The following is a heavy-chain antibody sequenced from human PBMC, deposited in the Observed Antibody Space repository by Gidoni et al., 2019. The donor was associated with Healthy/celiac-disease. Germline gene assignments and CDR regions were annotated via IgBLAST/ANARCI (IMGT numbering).Heavy chain of an antibody. CDR3: TTDSVGKRSKQRYSSSWYYFDY. D-gene: IGHD6-13*01. Sequence: EVQLVASGGGLVKPGGSLRLSCAASGFPFSNAWMSWVRLAPGKGRGGVGRIKSKTDGGTTDYAAPVKGRFTISRDDSKNTLDLQMNSLKTEDTAVYYCTTDSVGKRSKQRYSSSWYYFDYWGQGTLVTVSS. CDR1: GFPFSNAW. J-gene: IGHJ4*02. CDR2: IKSKTDGGTT. V-gene: IGHV3-15*01.